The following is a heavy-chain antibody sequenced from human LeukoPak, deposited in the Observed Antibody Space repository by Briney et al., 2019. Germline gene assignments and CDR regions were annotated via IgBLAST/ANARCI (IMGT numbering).Heavy chain of an antibody. V-gene: IGHV4-39*07. J-gene: IGHJ1*01. CDR2: IYYSGST. CDR1: GGSISSSSYY. CDR3: ARGGFRYCSSTSCWNIYRRGTEYFQH. D-gene: IGHD2-2*01. Sequence: SETLSLTCTVSGGSISSSSYYWGWIRQPPGKGLEWIGSIYYSGSTYYNPSLKSRATISVDTSKNQFSLKLSSVTAADTAVYYCARGGFRYCSSTSCWNIYRRGTEYFQHWGQGTLVTVSS.